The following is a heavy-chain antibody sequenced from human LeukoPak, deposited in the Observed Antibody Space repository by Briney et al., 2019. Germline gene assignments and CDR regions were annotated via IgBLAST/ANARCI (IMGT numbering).Heavy chain of an antibody. CDR2: ILNDGSQE. V-gene: IGHV3-33*01. CDR3: ARDDALGDNALDI. CDR1: GFTFSSYG. Sequence: GGSLRLSCAASGFTFSSYGMPWVRQAPGKGLEWVAVILNDGSQEKYADSVKGRFTISRDNSKNTLFLQMNSRRAEDTAVYYCARDDALGDNALDIWGQGTMVTVSS. D-gene: IGHD3-16*01. J-gene: IGHJ3*02.